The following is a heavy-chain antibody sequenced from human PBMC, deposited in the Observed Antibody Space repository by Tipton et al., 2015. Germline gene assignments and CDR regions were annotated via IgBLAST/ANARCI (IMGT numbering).Heavy chain of an antibody. Sequence: SLRLSCAASGFRFSNYGMHWVRQAPGKGLEWVAVIWYDGSNKYYADSVKGRFTISRDNAKNSLDLQMNSLRDEDTALYYCAKAYSSGWYWGFDYWGQGTPVTVSS. D-gene: IGHD6-19*01. V-gene: IGHV3-33*03. J-gene: IGHJ4*02. CDR1: GFRFSNYG. CDR2: IWYDGSNK. CDR3: AKAYSSGWYWGFDY.